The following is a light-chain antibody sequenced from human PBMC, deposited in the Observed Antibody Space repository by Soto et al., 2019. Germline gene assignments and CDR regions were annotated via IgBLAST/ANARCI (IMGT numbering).Light chain of an antibody. CDR1: NSNVGNYDL. CDR2: EVN. V-gene: IGLV2-23*02. CDR3: CSYGGGSTCDNVL. J-gene: IGLJ2*01. Sequence: QSALTQPASVSGSPGQSITISCTGTNSNVGNYDLVSWYQHHPFKAPKLLIYEVNKRPSGVSSRFSGSKSGNTASLTISGLQAEDEADYHCCSYGGGSTCDNVLFGGGTKLTVL.